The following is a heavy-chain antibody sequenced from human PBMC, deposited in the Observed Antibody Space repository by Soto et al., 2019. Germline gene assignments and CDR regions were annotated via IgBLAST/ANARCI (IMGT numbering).Heavy chain of an antibody. CDR3: ARDRGIAVTIYYYYGMDV. V-gene: IGHV1-18*01. D-gene: IGHD6-19*01. CDR2: ISAYNGNT. Sequence: ASVKVSCKASGYTFTSYGISWVRQAPGQGLEWMGWISAYNGNTNYAQKLQGRVTMTTDTSTSTAYMELRSLRSDDTAVYYCARDRGIAVTIYYYYGMDVWGQGTTVTVSS. J-gene: IGHJ6*02. CDR1: GYTFTSYG.